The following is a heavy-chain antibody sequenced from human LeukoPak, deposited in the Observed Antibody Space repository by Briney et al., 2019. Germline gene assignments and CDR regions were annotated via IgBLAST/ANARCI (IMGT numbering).Heavy chain of an antibody. CDR3: ARLHFLEWSPFGP. D-gene: IGHD3-3*01. J-gene: IGHJ5*02. Sequence: QSGGSLRLSCVASGFTFSKYWLHWVRQAPGKGLEWVANIKQDGSEKYYVDSVKGRFTISRDNAKNSLYLQMNSLRAEDTAVYYCARLHFLEWSPFGPWGQGTLVTVSS. V-gene: IGHV3-7*01. CDR2: IKQDGSEK. CDR1: GFTFSKYW.